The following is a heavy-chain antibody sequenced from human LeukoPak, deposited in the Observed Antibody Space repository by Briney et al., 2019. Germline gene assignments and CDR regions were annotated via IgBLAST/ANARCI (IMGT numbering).Heavy chain of an antibody. Sequence: GASVEVSCKASGGTFSSYAISWVRQAPGQGLEWMGWISAYNGNTNYAQKLQGRVTMTTDTSTSTAYMELRSLRSDDTAVYYCYTMIVDDYWGQGTLVTVSS. CDR1: GGTFSSYA. CDR2: ISAYNGNT. D-gene: IGHD3-22*01. CDR3: YTMIVDDY. V-gene: IGHV1-18*01. J-gene: IGHJ4*02.